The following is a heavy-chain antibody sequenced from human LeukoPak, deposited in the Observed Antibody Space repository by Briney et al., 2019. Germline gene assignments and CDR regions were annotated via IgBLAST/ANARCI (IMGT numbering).Heavy chain of an antibody. Sequence: ASVKVSCKASGYTFTGYYMHWVRQAPGQGLEWMGWINPNSGGTNYAQKFQGRVTMTRDTSISTAYMELSRLRSDDTAVYYCARVPILRFLEWSKALFDYWGQGTLVTVSS. CDR3: ARVPILRFLEWSKALFDY. D-gene: IGHD3-3*01. CDR1: GYTFTGYY. J-gene: IGHJ4*02. V-gene: IGHV1-2*02. CDR2: INPNSGGT.